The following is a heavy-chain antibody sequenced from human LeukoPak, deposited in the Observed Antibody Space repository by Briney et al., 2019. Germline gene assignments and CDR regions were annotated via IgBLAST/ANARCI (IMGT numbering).Heavy chain of an antibody. V-gene: IGHV3-30*03. CDR2: ISYDGSKK. J-gene: IGHJ6*04. D-gene: IGHD2-21*02. CDR3: ARGARFGAYCGGDCLQYQDV. CDR1: GFTFSSYG. Sequence: EPGGSLRLSCAASGFTFSSYGMDWVRQAPGKGLEWVAVISYDGSKKYYADSVKGRFTISRDNAKYMVYLYMNSLRAEDTAVYYCARGARFGAYCGGDCLQYQDVWGKGTTVTVSS.